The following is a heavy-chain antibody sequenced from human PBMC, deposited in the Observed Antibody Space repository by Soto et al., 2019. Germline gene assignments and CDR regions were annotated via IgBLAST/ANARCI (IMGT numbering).Heavy chain of an antibody. D-gene: IGHD3-16*01. J-gene: IGHJ4*02. CDR3: VFHEEGAFDH. CDR1: NGSTSSRSFY. V-gene: IGHV4-39*01. CDR2: VFYSEST. Sequence: QPQLQESGPGLVKPSETLSLTCTVSNGSTSSRSFYWGWIRQPPGKGLEWIGHVFYSESTFYNPSLRSRVTISVHTSDNRFFLNMRSVTAADTAIYYCVFHEEGAFDHWGPGTLVSVSS.